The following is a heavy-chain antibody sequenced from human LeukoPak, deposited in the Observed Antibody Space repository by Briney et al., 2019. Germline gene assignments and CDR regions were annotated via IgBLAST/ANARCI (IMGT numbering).Heavy chain of an antibody. CDR1: GFTFITYA. D-gene: IGHD6-13*01. J-gene: IGHJ4*02. V-gene: IGHV3-23*01. CDR3: AKGWEGYSSSWWPAY. Sequence: PGGSLRLSCAASGFTFITYAMSWVRQAPGKGLEWVSAISGSGGSTYYADSVKGRFTISRDNSKNTLYLQMNSLRAEDTAVYYCAKGWEGYSSSWWPAYWGQGTLVTVSS. CDR2: ISGSGGST.